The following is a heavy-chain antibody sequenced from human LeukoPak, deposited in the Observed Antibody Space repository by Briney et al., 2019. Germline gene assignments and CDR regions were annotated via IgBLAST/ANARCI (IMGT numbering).Heavy chain of an antibody. J-gene: IGHJ5*02. CDR2: IYYSGST. D-gene: IGHD5-24*01. CDR3: ARGDVENWFDP. Sequence: SETLSLTCTVSGVSISSGGYYWSWIRQHPGKGLEWIGYIYYSGSTYYNPSLKSRVTISVDTSKNQFSLKLSSVTAADTAVYYCARGDVENWFDPWGQGTLVTVSS. V-gene: IGHV4-31*03. CDR1: GVSISSGGYY.